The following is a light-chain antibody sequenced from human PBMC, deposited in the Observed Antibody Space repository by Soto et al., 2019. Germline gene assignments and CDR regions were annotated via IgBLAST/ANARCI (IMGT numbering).Light chain of an antibody. V-gene: IGLV2-14*01. J-gene: IGLJ1*01. Sequence: QSALTQPASVSGSPGQSITISCTGTSSDVGGYNYVSWYQQHPGKAPKLMIYEVSNRPSGVSNRFSGSKSGSSASLTISGLQTEDEADYYCCSHAGFNTPYVFATGTKVTVL. CDR1: SSDVGGYNY. CDR3: CSHAGFNTPYV. CDR2: EVS.